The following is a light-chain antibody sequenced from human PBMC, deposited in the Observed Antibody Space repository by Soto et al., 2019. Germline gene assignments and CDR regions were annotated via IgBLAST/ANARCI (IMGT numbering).Light chain of an antibody. CDR1: QSVSTRY. CDR2: GAS. V-gene: IGKV3-20*01. Sequence: ESMLTQSPGTLSLSPGERATLSCRASQSVSTRYLAWYQQKPGQAPRLLIYGASIRATGIPDRFSGSGSGTVFTLTISRLEPEAFAVYYCHQFGSSPPAFTFGQGTKLEI. CDR3: HQFGSSPPAFT. J-gene: IGKJ2*01.